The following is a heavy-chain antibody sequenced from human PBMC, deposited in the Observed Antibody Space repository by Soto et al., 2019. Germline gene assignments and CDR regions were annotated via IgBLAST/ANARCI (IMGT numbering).Heavy chain of an antibody. Sequence: LSLTCTVSGGSINSGGYYWSWIRQHPGKGLEWIGYIQYSGNTIYNPSLKSRVSISVDTSKNQFSLKVNSVTAADTAVYYCARAPYDTGGRIFQQWGQGTLVTVSS. CDR3: ARAPYDTGGRIFQQ. V-gene: IGHV4-31*03. D-gene: IGHD3-22*01. CDR2: IQYSGNT. CDR1: GGSINSGGYY. J-gene: IGHJ1*01.